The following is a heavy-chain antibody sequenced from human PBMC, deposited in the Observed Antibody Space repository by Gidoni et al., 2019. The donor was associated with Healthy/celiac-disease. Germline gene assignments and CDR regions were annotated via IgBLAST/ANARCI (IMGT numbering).Heavy chain of an antibody. J-gene: IGHJ6*02. CDR1: GFTFSSYA. D-gene: IGHD4-17*01. CDR2: ISYDGSNK. CDR3: ARDFVIYYYGDYYYYYGMDV. V-gene: IGHV3-30-3*01. Sequence: QVQLVESGGGVVQPGRSLRLSCAASGFTFSSYAMHWARQAPGKGLEWVAVISYDGSNKYYADSVKGRFTISRDNSKNTLYLQMNSLRAEDTAVYYCARDFVIYYYGDYYYYYGMDVWGQGTTVTVSS.